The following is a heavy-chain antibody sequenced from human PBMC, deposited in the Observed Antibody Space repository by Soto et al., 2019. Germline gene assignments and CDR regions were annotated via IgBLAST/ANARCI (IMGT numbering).Heavy chain of an antibody. Sequence: GGSLRLSCAASGFTFSSYGMNWVRQAPGKGLEWVSYISSSSSTIYYADSVKGRFTISRDNAKNSLYLQMNSLRDEDTAVYYCARSQTIGTDAHLAYYYYYGMDVWGQGTTVTVSS. CDR3: ARSQTIGTDAHLAYYYYYGMDV. V-gene: IGHV3-48*02. D-gene: IGHD1-1*01. J-gene: IGHJ6*02. CDR1: GFTFSSYG. CDR2: ISSSSSTI.